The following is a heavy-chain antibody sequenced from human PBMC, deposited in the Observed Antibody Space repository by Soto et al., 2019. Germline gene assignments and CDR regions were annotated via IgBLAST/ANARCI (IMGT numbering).Heavy chain of an antibody. Sequence: SETLSLTCTVSGGSISSYYWSWIRQPPGKGLEWIGYIYYSGSTNYNPSLKSRVTISVDTSKNQFSLKLSSVTAADTAVYYCASQYCSGGSCSSWFDPWGQGTLVT. CDR1: GGSISSYY. J-gene: IGHJ5*02. CDR3: ASQYCSGGSCSSWFDP. CDR2: IYYSGST. V-gene: IGHV4-59*08. D-gene: IGHD2-15*01.